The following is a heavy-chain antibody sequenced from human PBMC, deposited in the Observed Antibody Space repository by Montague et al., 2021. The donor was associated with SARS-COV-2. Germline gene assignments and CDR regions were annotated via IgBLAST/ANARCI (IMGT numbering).Heavy chain of an antibody. J-gene: IGHJ5*02. V-gene: IGHV4-34*01. D-gene: IGHD3-16*01. CDR1: GGSFSDHY. Sequence: SETLSLTCAVYGGSFSDHYWGWIRQSPGKGLEWIGESNEGGSTNXNPSRRGRVTISVATSKNQFSLNLKSVTAADTAVYYCARGTLSVKMAVVVFLGGIYCFDPWGQGTLVTVSS. CDR2: SNEGGST. CDR3: ARGTLSVKMAVVVFLGGIYCFDP.